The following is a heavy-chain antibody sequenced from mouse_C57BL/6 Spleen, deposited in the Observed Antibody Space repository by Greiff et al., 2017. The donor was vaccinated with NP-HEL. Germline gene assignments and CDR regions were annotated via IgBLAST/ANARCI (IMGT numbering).Heavy chain of an antibody. CDR2: IDPEDGET. Sequence: EVKLQESGAELVKPGASVKLSCTASGFNIKDYYMHWVKQRTEQGLEWIGRIDPEDGETKYAPKFQGKATITADTSSNTAYLQLSSLTSEDTAVYYCAQIYYDYDGYWYFDVWGTGTTVTVSS. J-gene: IGHJ1*03. D-gene: IGHD2-4*01. CDR1: GFNIKDYY. CDR3: AQIYYDYDGYWYFDV. V-gene: IGHV14-2*01.